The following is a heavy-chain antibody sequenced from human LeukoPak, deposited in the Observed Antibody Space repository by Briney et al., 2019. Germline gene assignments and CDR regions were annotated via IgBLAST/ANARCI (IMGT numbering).Heavy chain of an antibody. CDR2: ISGCGSST. V-gene: IGHV3-23*01. CDR3: AKVLGATTRGYFDY. CDR1: GFTFSSYA. J-gene: IGHJ4*02. D-gene: IGHD1-26*01. Sequence: GGSLTLSCTASGFTFSSYAKSWFRHAPGQGMELVSIISGCGSSTYYADSVKGRFTISRDNSKNTLYLQMNSLRAEDTAVYYCAKVLGATTRGYFDYWGQGTLVTVSS.